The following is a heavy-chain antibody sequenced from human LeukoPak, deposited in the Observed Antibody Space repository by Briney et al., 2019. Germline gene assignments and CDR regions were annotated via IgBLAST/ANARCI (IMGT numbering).Heavy chain of an antibody. CDR2: ISYDGSNK. Sequence: GGSLRLSCAASGFTFSAYSMNWVRQAPGKGLEWVAVISYDGSNKYYADSVKGRFTISRDNSKNTLYLQMNSLRAEDTAVYFCAKRGVVIRVILIGFHKEASYFDSWGQGALVTVSS. CDR1: GFTFSAYS. D-gene: IGHD3-9*01. J-gene: IGHJ4*02. V-gene: IGHV3-30*18. CDR3: AKRGVVIRVILIGFHKEASYFDS.